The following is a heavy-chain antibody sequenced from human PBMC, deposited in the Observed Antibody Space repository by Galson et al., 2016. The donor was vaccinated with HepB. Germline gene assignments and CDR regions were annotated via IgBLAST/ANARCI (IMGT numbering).Heavy chain of an antibody. J-gene: IGHJ3*02. CDR1: GFTFSSHA. D-gene: IGHD3-10*01. Sequence: SLRLSCAASGFTFSSHAMAWVRQAPGKGLEWVTGISPSGDTISYADSVKGRFTISRDNAKNTLNLQMNSLRAEDTALYYCAKDYIGTPPEALDIWGQGTMVTVSS. V-gene: IGHV3-23*01. CDR3: AKDYIGTPPEALDI. CDR2: ISPSGDTI.